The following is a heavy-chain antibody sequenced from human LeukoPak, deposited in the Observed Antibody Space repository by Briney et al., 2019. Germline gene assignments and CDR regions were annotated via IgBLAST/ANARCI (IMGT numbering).Heavy chain of an antibody. Sequence: PSQTLSLTCTVSGGSISSGGYYWSWIRQHPGKGLEWIGYIYYSGSTYYNPSLKSRVTISVDTSKNQFSLKLSSVTAADTAVYYCARSRSYQLLTFDYWGQGTLVTVSS. J-gene: IGHJ4*02. CDR1: GGSISSGGYY. CDR3: ARSRSYQLLTFDY. CDR2: IYYSGST. D-gene: IGHD2-2*01. V-gene: IGHV4-31*03.